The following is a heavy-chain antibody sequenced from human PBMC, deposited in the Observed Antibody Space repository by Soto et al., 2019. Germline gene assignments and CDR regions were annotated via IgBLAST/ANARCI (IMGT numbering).Heavy chain of an antibody. D-gene: IGHD5-12*01. Sequence: GASVKVSCKASGYTFTSYAMHWVRQAPGQRLEWMGWINAGNGNTKYSQKFQGRVTITRDTSASTAYMELSSLRSEDTAVHYCARNRESGYDYFYDYWGQGTLVTVSS. J-gene: IGHJ4*02. CDR2: INAGNGNT. V-gene: IGHV1-3*01. CDR3: ARNRESGYDYFYDY. CDR1: GYTFTSYA.